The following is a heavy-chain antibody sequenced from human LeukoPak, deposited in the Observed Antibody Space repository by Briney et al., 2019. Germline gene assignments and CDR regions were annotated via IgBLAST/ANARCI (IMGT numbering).Heavy chain of an antibody. Sequence: GESLKISCKGSGYSFTSNWISWVRQMPGKGLEWLGRIDPSDSYTNYSPSFRGHVSITADRSISTAYLQWSSLEASDTAIYYCARRRGVTESFDIWGQGTMVTVSA. CDR3: ARRRGVTESFDI. D-gene: IGHD3-10*01. CDR1: GYSFTSNW. CDR2: IDPSDSYT. J-gene: IGHJ3*02. V-gene: IGHV5-10-1*01.